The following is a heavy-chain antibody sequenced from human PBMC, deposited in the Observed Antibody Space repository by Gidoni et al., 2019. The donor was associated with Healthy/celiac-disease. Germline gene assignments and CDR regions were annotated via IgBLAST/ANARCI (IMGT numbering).Heavy chain of an antibody. V-gene: IGHV1-2*02. CDR3: ARRGTIFGVVTFDY. D-gene: IGHD3-3*01. CDR2: INPNSGGT. Sequence: QVQLVQSGAEVKKPEASVKVSCQASGYTFPGSYIHWVRQAPGQGLEWMGWINPNSGGTNYAQKFQGRVTMTRDTSISTAYMELSSLRSDDTAVYYCARRGTIFGVVTFDYWGQGTLVTVSS. CDR1: GYTFPGSY. J-gene: IGHJ4*02.